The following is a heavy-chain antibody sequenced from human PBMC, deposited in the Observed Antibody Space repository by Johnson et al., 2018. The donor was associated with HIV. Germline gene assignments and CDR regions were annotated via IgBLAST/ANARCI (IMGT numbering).Heavy chain of an antibody. CDR2: ISYDGSNK. Sequence: QVHLVESGGGVVQPGRSLRLSCAASGFTFSSYAMHWVRQAPGKGLEWVAVISYDGSNKYYADSVKGRFTISRDNSKNTLYLQMDSLRAEDTAVYYCARGDPPNVFDIWGQGTMVTVSS. CDR3: ARGDPPNVFDI. CDR1: GFTFSSYA. V-gene: IGHV3-30-3*01. J-gene: IGHJ3*02.